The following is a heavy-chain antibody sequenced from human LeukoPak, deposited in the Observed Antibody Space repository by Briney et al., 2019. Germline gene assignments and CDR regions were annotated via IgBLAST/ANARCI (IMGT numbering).Heavy chain of an antibody. J-gene: IGHJ3*02. CDR1: GFTFSSYS. CDR3: AKDLIVGATGDVFDI. CDR2: ISSSGSYI. Sequence: GGSLRLSCAASGFTFSSYSMNWLRQAPGKGLEWVSSISSSGSYIYYADSVKGRFTISRDNARNSLYLQMSSLRAEDTAVYYCAKDLIVGATGDVFDIWGQGTMVTVSS. V-gene: IGHV3-21*01. D-gene: IGHD1-26*01.